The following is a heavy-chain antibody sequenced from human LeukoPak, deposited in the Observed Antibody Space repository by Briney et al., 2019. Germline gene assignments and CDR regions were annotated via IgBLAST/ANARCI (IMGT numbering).Heavy chain of an antibody. CDR1: GYAIISGGFS. J-gene: IGHJ4*02. CDR2: IYDRGPA. V-gene: IGHV4-30-2*01. CDR3: ARGPYGDHITEGFDQ. D-gene: IGHD4-17*01. Sequence: KASQTLSLTCTVSGYAIISGGFSWNWIRQPPGKGLEWIGCIYDRGPAHYNPSLKSRFTISVDRPKNQFFLNVTSLTAADTAVYYCARGPYGDHITEGFDQWGQGTLVTVSS.